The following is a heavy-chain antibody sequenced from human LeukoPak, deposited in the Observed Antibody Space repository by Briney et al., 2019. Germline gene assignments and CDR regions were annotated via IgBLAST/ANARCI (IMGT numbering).Heavy chain of an antibody. CDR2: LHYSGST. V-gene: IGHV4-39*01. J-gene: IGHJ4*02. D-gene: IGHD5-24*01. CDR1: GGSISSSGHY. Sequence: PSETLSLTCTVSGGSISSSGHYWGWIRQPPGKGLEWIGSLHYSGSTYHNPSLKSRITISAGTSNNQFSLKLSSVAAADTAVYYCARHRDGYNRPLDYWGQGTLVSVSS. CDR3: ARHRDGYNRPLDY.